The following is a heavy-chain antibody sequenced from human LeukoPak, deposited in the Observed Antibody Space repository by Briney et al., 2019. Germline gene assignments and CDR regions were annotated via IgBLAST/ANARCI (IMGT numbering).Heavy chain of an antibody. D-gene: IGHD6-13*01. CDR1: GXTFSSYG. CDR3: ARDAVYSSSWQYY. J-gene: IGHJ4*02. CDR2: IWYDGSNK. Sequence: GRSLRLSCAASGXTFSSYGMHWVRQAPGKGQEWVAVIWYDGSNKYYADSVKGRFTISRDNSKNTLYLQMNSLRAEDTAVYYCARDAVYSSSWQYYWGQGTLVTVSS. V-gene: IGHV3-33*01.